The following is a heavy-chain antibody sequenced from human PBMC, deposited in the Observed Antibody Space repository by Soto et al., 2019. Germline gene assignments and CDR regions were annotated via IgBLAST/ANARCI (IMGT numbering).Heavy chain of an antibody. V-gene: IGHV4-34*01. CDR1: GGSFSGYY. CDR3: ARGVFCSSTTCYWGMDV. J-gene: IGHJ6*02. CDR2: INHSGST. D-gene: IGHD2-2*01. Sequence: SETLSLTCAVYGGSFSGYYWSWIRQPPGKGLEWIGEINHSGSTNYNPSLKSRVTISLDTSKNQFSLKLSSVTAADTAVYYCARGVFCSSTTCYWGMDVWGQGTTVTVPS.